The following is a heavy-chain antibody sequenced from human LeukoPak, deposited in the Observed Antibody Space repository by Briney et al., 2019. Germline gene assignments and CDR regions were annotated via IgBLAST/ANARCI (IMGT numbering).Heavy chain of an antibody. CDR3: ARDLYFDY. J-gene: IGHJ4*02. Sequence: PGGSLRLSCVVSGLTYSDYYMSWIRQAPGKGLEWISYISDSGSYANYADSVKGRFTISRDNSKNTLYLQMNSLRAEDTAVYYCARDLYFDYWGQGTLVTVSS. V-gene: IGHV3-11*06. CDR2: ISDSGSYA. CDR1: GLTYSDYY.